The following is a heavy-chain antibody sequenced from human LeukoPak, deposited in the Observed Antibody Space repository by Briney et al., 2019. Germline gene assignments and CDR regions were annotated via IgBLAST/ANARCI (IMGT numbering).Heavy chain of an antibody. D-gene: IGHD1-26*01. CDR3: AKETPLCGKYYVDS. Sequence: GGSLRLSCAASGFTFSDFWMNWVRQAPGKGLEWVSRINTDGRSTHYADSVRGRFTISRDNAKSTLYLQISGLRADDTALYYCAKETPLCGKYYVDSWGQGTLVTVSS. V-gene: IGHV3-74*01. CDR1: GFTFSDFW. J-gene: IGHJ4*02. CDR2: INTDGRST.